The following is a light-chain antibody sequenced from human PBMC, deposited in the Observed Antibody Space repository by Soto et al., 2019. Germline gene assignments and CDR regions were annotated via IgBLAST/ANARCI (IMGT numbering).Light chain of an antibody. CDR2: EVN. CDR1: SSDVGGYNY. V-gene: IGLV2-8*01. Sequence: QSVLTQPPSASFSPGQSVAISCTGTSSDVGGYNYVSLYQQHPGKAPKLMIYEVNKRPSGVPDRFSGSKSGNTASLTVSGLQAEDEAHYYCSSYAGSSNVFGTGTKVTVL. CDR3: SSYAGSSNV. J-gene: IGLJ1*01.